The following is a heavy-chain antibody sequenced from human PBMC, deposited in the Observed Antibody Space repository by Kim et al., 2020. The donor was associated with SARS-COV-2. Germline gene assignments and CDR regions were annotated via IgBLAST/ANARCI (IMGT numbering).Heavy chain of an antibody. CDR1: GGTFSSYA. CDR2: IIPILGIA. V-gene: IGHV1-69*04. J-gene: IGHJ6*03. CDR3: ARGNYDFWSGYYTGNYYYMDV. Sequence: SVKVSCKASGGTFSSYAISWVRQAPGQGLEWMGRIIPILGIANYAQKFQGRVTITADKSTSTAYMELSSLRSEDTAVYYCARGNYDFWSGYYTGNYYYMDVWGKGTTVTVSS. D-gene: IGHD3-3*01.